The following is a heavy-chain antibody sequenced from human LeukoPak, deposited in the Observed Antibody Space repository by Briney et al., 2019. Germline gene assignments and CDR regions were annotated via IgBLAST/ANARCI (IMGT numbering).Heavy chain of an antibody. CDR3: ARVPIAAAGIYGMDV. CDR1: GGSIGGSAYY. J-gene: IGHJ6*02. D-gene: IGHD6-13*01. V-gene: IGHV4-39*07. Sequence: SETLSLTCTVSGGSIGGSAYYWAWIRQPPGKGLEWMGSISHSGSTYDNPSLKSRVTISVDTSKNQFSLKLKSVTAADTAVYYCARVPIAAAGIYGMDVWGQGTTVTVSS. CDR2: ISHSGST.